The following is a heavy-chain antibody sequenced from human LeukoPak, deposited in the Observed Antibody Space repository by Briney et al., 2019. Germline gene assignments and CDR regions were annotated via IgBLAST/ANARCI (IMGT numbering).Heavy chain of an antibody. CDR3: AGTLLWFGELIDY. D-gene: IGHD3-10*01. Sequence: ASVKVSCKASGYTFTGYYMHWVRQAPGQGLEWMGWINPNSGGTNYAQKFQGRVTMTRDTSISTAYMELSRLRSDDTAVYYCAGTLLWFGELIDYWGQGTLVTVSS. CDR1: GYTFTGYY. J-gene: IGHJ4*02. V-gene: IGHV1-2*02. CDR2: INPNSGGT.